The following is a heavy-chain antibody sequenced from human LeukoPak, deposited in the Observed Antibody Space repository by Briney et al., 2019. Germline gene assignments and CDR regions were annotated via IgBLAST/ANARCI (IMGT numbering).Heavy chain of an antibody. J-gene: IGHJ4*02. CDR1: GYTFTSYA. V-gene: IGHV1-3*03. Sequence: ASVKVSCKASGYTFTSYAMHWVRQAPGQRLEWMGWINAGNGNTKYSQEFQGRVTITRDTSASTAYMELSSLRSEDMAVYYCARGGVVVTAGIGYDYWGQGTLVTVSS. CDR2: INAGNGNT. CDR3: ARGGVVVTAGIGYDY. D-gene: IGHD2-21*02.